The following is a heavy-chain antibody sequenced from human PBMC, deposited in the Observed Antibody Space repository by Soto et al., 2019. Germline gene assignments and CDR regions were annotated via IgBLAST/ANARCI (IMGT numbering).Heavy chain of an antibody. V-gene: IGHV1-2*04. CDR3: ARGDSTDCSNGVCSFFYNHDMDV. Sequence: ASVKVSCKASGYSFTDYHIHWVRQAPGQGLEWLGRINPKSGGTSTAQKFQGWVTMTTDTFISTASMELTRLTSDDTATYYCARGDSTDCSNGVCSFFYNHDMDVWGQGTTVTVSS. J-gene: IGHJ6*02. CDR1: GYSFTDYH. D-gene: IGHD2-8*01. CDR2: INPKSGGT.